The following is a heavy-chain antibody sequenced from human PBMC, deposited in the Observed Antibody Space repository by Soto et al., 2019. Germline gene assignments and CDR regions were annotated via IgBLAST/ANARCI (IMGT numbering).Heavy chain of an antibody. CDR2: IYTSGST. Sequence: SETLSLTCTVSGGSISSYYWSWIRQPAGKGLEWIGRIYTSGSTNYNPSLKSRVTMSVDTSKNQFSLKLSSVTAADTAVYYCARGSSYYYDSSGSLRYYGMDVWGQGTTVTVSS. D-gene: IGHD3-22*01. J-gene: IGHJ6*02. V-gene: IGHV4-4*07. CDR1: GGSISSYY. CDR3: ARGSSYYYDSSGSLRYYGMDV.